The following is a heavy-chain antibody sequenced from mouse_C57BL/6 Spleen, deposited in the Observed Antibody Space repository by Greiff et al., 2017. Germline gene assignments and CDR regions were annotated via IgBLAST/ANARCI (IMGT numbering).Heavy chain of an antibody. Sequence: VKLQESGAELARPGASVKMSCKASGYTFTSYTMHWVKQRPGQGLEWIGYINPSSGYTKYNQKFKDKATLTADKSSSTAYMQLSSLTSEDSAVYYCAREAYYYGSPYAMDYWGQGTSVTVSS. V-gene: IGHV1-4*01. CDR1: GYTFTSYT. CDR3: AREAYYYGSPYAMDY. D-gene: IGHD1-1*01. J-gene: IGHJ4*01. CDR2: INPSSGYT.